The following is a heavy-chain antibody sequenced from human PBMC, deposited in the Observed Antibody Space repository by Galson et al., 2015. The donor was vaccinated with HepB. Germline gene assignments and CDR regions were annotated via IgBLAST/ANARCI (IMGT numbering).Heavy chain of an antibody. CDR1: GYTFTGYY. V-gene: IGHV1-2*04. D-gene: IGHD4-17*01. CDR2: INPNSGGT. J-gene: IGHJ6*02. Sequence: SVKVSCKASGYTFTGYYMHWVRQAPGQGLERMGWINPNSGGTNYAQKFQGWVTMTRDTSISTAYMELSRLRSDDTAVYYCARVPPYGAGYGMDVWGQGTTVTVSS. CDR3: ARVPPYGAGYGMDV.